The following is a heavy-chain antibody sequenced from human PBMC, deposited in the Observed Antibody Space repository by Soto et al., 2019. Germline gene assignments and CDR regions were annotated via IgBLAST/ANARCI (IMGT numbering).Heavy chain of an antibody. V-gene: IGHV3-23*01. CDR1: EFNFSSYA. Sequence: EVQLLESGGGLVQPGGSLRLSCAASEFNFSSYAMSWVRQAPGKGLEWVSTISGGGVATYYVDSVKGRFAISRDNSKNTLYLQMDSVRAEDTAVYYCAKDRAKSPVTEHYVDYWGQGTLVTVSS. D-gene: IGHD3-10*01. CDR2: ISGGGVAT. CDR3: AKDRAKSPVTEHYVDY. J-gene: IGHJ4*02.